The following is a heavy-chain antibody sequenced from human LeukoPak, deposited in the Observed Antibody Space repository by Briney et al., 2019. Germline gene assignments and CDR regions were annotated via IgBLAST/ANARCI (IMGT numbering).Heavy chain of an antibody. CDR2: INHSGST. V-gene: IGHV4-34*01. CDR1: GGSFSGYY. Sequence: SETLSLTCAVYGGSFSGYYWSWIRQPPGKGLEWIGEINHSGSTNYNPSLKSRVTISVDTSKNQFSLKLSSVTAADTAVYYCARGSGDYLDYWGQGTLVTVSS. CDR3: ARGSGDYLDY. J-gene: IGHJ4*02. D-gene: IGHD4-17*01.